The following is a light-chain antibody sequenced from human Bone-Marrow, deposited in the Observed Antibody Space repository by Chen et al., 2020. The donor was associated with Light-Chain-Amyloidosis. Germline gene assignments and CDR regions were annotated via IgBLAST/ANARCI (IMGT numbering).Light chain of an antibody. J-gene: IGLJ3*02. CDR1: NIGSTS. Sequence: SYVLTQPSSVSVAPGQTATIACGGNNIGSTSVHWYQQTPGQAPLLVVYDDSDRPSAIPERLSGSNSGNTATLTISRVEAGDEADYYCQVWDRSSDRPVFGGGTKLTGL. V-gene: IGLV3-21*02. CDR3: QVWDRSSDRPV. CDR2: DDS.